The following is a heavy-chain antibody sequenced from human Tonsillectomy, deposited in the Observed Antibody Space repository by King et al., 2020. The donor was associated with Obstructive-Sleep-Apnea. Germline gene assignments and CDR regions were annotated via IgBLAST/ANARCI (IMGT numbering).Heavy chain of an antibody. J-gene: IGHJ1*01. V-gene: IGHV3-9*01. D-gene: IGHD3-10*01. CDR3: AKAAVFGSGSYYSSGEHFQH. Sequence: VQLVESGGGLVQPGRSLRLSCAASGFSFDAYGMSWVRQAPGKGLEWVSSITWNSGSIGYADSVRGRFTISRDNAKNSLYLQMNSLRAEDTALYYCAKAAVFGSGSYYSSGEHFQHWGQGALVTVSS. CDR2: ITWNSGSI. CDR1: GFSFDAYG.